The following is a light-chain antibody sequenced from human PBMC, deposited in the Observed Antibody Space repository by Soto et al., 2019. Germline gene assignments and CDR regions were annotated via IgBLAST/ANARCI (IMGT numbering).Light chain of an antibody. CDR2: KAS. CDR3: QQYDNYVWT. V-gene: IGKV1-5*03. J-gene: IGKJ1*01. Sequence: DIQMTQPPSTLSASVGDRVTITCRASQSISSRLAWYQQKPGKAPKLLIYKASSLESGVPTRFSGSGSGTEFTLTISSLQPDDFAAYYCQQYDNYVWTFGQGTKVDIK. CDR1: QSISSR.